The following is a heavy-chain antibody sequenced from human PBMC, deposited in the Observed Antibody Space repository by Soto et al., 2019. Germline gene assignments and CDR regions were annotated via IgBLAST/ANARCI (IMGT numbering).Heavy chain of an antibody. J-gene: IGHJ5*02. Sequence: EVQLVESGGGLVKPGGSLRLSCVASGFTFSSYSMNWVRQAPGKGLEWVSSISSSSSYIYYADSVKGRFTISRDNAKNSLYLQMNSLRAEDTAVYYCARSQTTVNWFDPWGQGTLVTVSS. V-gene: IGHV3-21*01. CDR1: GFTFSSYS. CDR2: ISSSSSYI. D-gene: IGHD4-17*01. CDR3: ARSQTTVNWFDP.